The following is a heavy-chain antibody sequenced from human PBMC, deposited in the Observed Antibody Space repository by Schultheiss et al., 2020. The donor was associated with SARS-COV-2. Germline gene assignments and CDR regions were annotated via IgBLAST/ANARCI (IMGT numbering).Heavy chain of an antibody. D-gene: IGHD6-13*01. CDR1: GFIFNDYA. CDR2: IYSGGST. Sequence: GGSLRLSCAASGFIFNDYAMSWVRQAPGKGLEWVSVIYSGGSTYYADSVKGRFTISRDNSKNTLYLQMNSLRAEDTAVYYCARERYSSSWYGLYFDYWGQGTLVTVSS. CDR3: ARERYSSSWYGLYFDY. J-gene: IGHJ4*02. V-gene: IGHV3-66*02.